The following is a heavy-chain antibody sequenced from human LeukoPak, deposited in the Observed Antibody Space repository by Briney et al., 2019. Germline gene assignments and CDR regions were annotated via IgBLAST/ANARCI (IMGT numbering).Heavy chain of an antibody. D-gene: IGHD5-18*01. CDR1: GYTFTSYY. CDR2: INPSGGST. V-gene: IGHV1-46*01. CDR3: ARLTASYYYYGMDV. Sequence: ASVKVSCKASGYTFTSYYMHWVRQAPGQGLEWMGIINPSGGSTSYAQKFQGRVTMTRNTSISTAYMELSSLRSEDTAVYYCARLTASYYYYGMDVWGQGTTVTVSS. J-gene: IGHJ6*02.